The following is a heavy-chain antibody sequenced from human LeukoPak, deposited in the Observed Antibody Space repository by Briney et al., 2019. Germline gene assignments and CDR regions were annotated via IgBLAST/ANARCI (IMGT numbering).Heavy chain of an antibody. Sequence: PGGSLRLSCAASGFTFSSYTMSWVRQAPGKGLEWVSCISSSAGSTYYADSVKGRFTISRDNSKNTLYLQMNSLRCEDAAEWFCAKGEASNLFVLWGQGTLVTVSS. J-gene: IGHJ5*02. CDR3: AKGEASNLFVL. CDR1: GFTFSSYT. CDR2: ISSSAGST. V-gene: IGHV3-23*01.